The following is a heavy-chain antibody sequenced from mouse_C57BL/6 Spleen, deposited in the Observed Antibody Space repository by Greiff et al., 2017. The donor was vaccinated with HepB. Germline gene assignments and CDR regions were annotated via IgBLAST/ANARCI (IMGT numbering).Heavy chain of an antibody. D-gene: IGHD1-1*01. J-gene: IGHJ1*03. Sequence: EVKLVESGGGLVKPGGSLKLSCAASGFTFSDYGMHWVRQAPEKGLEWVAYISSGSSTIYYADTVKGRFTISSDNAKNTLFLQRTSLRSEDTAMYYCARRDYYGSSYGYFDVWGTGTTVTVSS. CDR1: GFTFSDYG. CDR2: ISSGSSTI. V-gene: IGHV5-17*01. CDR3: ARRDYYGSSYGYFDV.